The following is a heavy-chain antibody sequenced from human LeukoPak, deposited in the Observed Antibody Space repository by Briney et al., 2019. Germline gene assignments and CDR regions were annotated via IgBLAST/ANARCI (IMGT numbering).Heavy chain of an antibody. D-gene: IGHD3-22*01. V-gene: IGHV3-20*04. CDR2: IDCNGGTT. J-gene: IGHJ3*02. CDR1: GFIFHVYD. CDR3: VRDKDIQEYSYGYYNESSGYADALDI. Sequence: GGSLRLSCIASGFIFHVYDMSCARQAPAKGLEWVSGIDCNGGTTGYADSVMGRLNNARNNDKKSLYLEVKSMRAEDTDLYYCVRDKDIQEYSYGYYNESSGYADALDIWGQGTMVTVSS.